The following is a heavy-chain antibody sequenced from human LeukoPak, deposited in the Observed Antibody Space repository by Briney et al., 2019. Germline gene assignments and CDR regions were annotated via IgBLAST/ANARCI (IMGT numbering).Heavy chain of an antibody. V-gene: IGHV4-61*02. CDR2: IYTSGST. D-gene: IGHD3-10*01. Sequence: SQTLSLTCTVSGGSISSSNYYWSWIRQPAGKGLEWIGRIYTSGSTNYNPSLKSRVTISVDTSKNQFSLKLSSVTAADTAVYYCARGLLWFGDSYFDYWGQGTLVTVSS. CDR3: ARGLLWFGDSYFDY. J-gene: IGHJ4*02. CDR1: GGSISSSNYY.